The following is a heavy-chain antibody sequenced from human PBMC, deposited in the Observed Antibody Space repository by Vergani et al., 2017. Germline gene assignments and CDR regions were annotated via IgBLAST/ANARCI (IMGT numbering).Heavy chain of an antibody. CDR2: IYYSGST. CDR1: GASFRSSNYY. Sequence: QLQLQESGPGLVKPSGTLPLTCSVSGASFRSSNYYWGWIRQPPGKGLEWIASIYYSGSTYYNPSLKRRVTISIDTSKNQFPLKLMTVTAADTAVYFCARRSTVEWLVKLGWFDPWGQGILVTVSS. J-gene: IGHJ5*02. CDR3: ARRSTVEWLVKLGWFDP. V-gene: IGHV4-39*01. D-gene: IGHD6-19*01.